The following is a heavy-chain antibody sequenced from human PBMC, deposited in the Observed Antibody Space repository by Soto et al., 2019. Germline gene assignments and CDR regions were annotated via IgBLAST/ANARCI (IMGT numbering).Heavy chain of an antibody. J-gene: IGHJ4*02. CDR2: MYYSGST. Sequence: SETLSLTCTVSGGSISSYYCSWIRQPPGKGLEWIGYMYYSGSTNYNPSLKSRVTISVDTSKNQFSLKLSSVTAADTAVYYCARAGAATPSDYWGQGTLVTVSS. D-gene: IGHD2-15*01. CDR1: GGSISSYY. V-gene: IGHV4-59*01. CDR3: ARAGAATPSDY.